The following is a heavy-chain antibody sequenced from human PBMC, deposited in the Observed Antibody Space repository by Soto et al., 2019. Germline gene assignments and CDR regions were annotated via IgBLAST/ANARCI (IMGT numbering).Heavy chain of an antibody. CDR1: GGSISSGGYY. CDR3: ARGLMVRGVMHAFDI. V-gene: IGHV4-31*01. D-gene: IGHD3-10*01. Sequence: SETLSLTCTVSGGSISSGGYYWNWIRQHPGRGLEWIGYIYYSGSTYYNPSLKSQVTISVDTSKNQFSLKLSSVTAADTAVYYCARGLMVRGVMHAFDIWGQGXMVTV. CDR2: IYYSGST. J-gene: IGHJ3*02.